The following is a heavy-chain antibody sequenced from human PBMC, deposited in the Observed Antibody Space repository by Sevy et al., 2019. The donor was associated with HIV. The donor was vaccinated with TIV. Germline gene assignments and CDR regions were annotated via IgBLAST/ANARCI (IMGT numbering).Heavy chain of an antibody. CDR2: ISAGGGSVDKT. J-gene: IGHJ4*02. CDR3: ARKYDSSGYFDY. V-gene: IGHV3-23*01. Sequence: GGSLRLSCAASGFTFSNYAMNWVAKPPGKGREWFSGISAGGGSVDKTNYADSLKGRFTISRDDSKNSLYLKLNSLRAEDTAIYYCARKYDSSGYFDYWGQGTLVTVSS. CDR1: GFTFSNYA. D-gene: IGHD3-22*01.